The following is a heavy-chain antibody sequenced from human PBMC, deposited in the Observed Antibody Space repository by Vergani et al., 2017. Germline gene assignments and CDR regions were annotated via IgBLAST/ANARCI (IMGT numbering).Heavy chain of an antibody. CDR2: LCPSGST. D-gene: IGHD3-16*01. CDR1: GAPISYWC. CDR3: GTGAGTFGI. J-gene: IGHJ4*02. V-gene: IGHV4-4*07. Sequence: QVQMQESGPGLVKTSEILSLTCSASGAPISYWCWSWLRQPAGKGLEWIGRLCPSGSTNYKPSLKSRVTMSIDTSKNQFSLKLTSVTAAGTAVYYCGTGAGTFGIWGEGALVTVSS.